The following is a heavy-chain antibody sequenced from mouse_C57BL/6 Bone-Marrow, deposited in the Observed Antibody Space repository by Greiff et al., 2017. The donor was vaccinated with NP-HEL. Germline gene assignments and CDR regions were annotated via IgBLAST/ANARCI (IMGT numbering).Heavy chain of an antibody. CDR2: ISNGGGST. V-gene: IGHV5-12*01. CDR1: GFTFSDYY. CDR3: ARHSLYYYGSSYGFAY. J-gene: IGHJ3*01. D-gene: IGHD1-1*01. Sequence: EVQLVESGGGLVQPGGSLKLSCAASGFTFSDYYMYWVRQTPEKRLEWVAYISNGGGSTYYPDTVKGRFTISRDNAKNTLYLQMSRLKSEDTAMYYCARHSLYYYGSSYGFAYWGQGTLVTVSA.